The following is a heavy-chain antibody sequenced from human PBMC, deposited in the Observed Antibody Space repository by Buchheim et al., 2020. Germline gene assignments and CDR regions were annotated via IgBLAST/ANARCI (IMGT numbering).Heavy chain of an antibody. V-gene: IGHV4-34*01. J-gene: IGHJ5*02. D-gene: IGHD4-17*01. Sequence: QVQLQQWGAGLLKPSETLSLTCAVYGGSFSGYYWSWIRQPPGKGLEWIGEINHSGSTNYNPSLKSRVTISVDTSKNQFSLKLSSVTAADTAVCYCATGLNDYGDSWGSWFDPWGQGTL. CDR1: GGSFSGYY. CDR3: ATGLNDYGDSWGSWFDP. CDR2: INHSGST.